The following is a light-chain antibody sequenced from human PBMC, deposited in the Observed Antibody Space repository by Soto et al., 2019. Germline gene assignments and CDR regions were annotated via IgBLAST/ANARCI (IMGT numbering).Light chain of an antibody. CDR3: QQYNNWPF. CDR2: GAS. Sequence: EIVMTQSPATLSVSPGERATLSCRASQSVSSNLAWYQQKPGQAPRLLIYGASTRATGIPARFSGSGSGTEFTLTISSLQSEDFAVYYCQQYNNWPFFGQGTRLEMK. J-gene: IGKJ5*01. V-gene: IGKV3-15*01. CDR1: QSVSSN.